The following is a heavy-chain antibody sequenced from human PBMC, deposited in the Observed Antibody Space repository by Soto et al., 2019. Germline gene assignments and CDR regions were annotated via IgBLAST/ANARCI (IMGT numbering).Heavy chain of an antibody. V-gene: IGHV1-3*01. CDR1: GYTFSIYA. D-gene: IGHD7-27*01. Sequence: SVKGSCKSSGYTFSIYAMHWVRQAPGQRLEWMGWINAGYGNTKSSQKFQDRVTISRDTSASTAYMELTSLRSEDTAVYYCARDTGDGTFDFWGQGNLVTVSS. CDR3: ARDTGDGTFDF. CDR2: INAGYGNT. J-gene: IGHJ4*02.